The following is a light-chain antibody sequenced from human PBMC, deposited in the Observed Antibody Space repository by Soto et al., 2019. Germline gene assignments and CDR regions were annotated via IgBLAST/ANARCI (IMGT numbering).Light chain of an antibody. CDR1: SSNIGSHT. CDR3: AAWHDSLNGPV. V-gene: IGLV1-44*01. Sequence: QSVLIQPPSASGTPGQRVTISCSGGSSNIGSHTVNWYQHLPGTAPKLLIYSNNQRPSGVPDRFSGSVSGTSASLAISGLQSEDEADYYCAAWHDSLNGPVFGGGTKLTVL. CDR2: SNN. J-gene: IGLJ2*01.